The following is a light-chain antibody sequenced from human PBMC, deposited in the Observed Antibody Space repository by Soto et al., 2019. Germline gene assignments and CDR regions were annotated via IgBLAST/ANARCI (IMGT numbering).Light chain of an antibody. J-gene: IGKJ2*01. CDR2: AAS. Sequence: DIQMTQSPSSLSASVGDRVTITCRASQSISSYLNWYQQKPGKAPKLLIYAASSLQSGVPSRFSGSGSGTDFTLTISSLQPEDVATYYCQQSYSNTFGQGTKLEIK. CDR1: QSISSY. V-gene: IGKV1-39*01. CDR3: QQSYSNT.